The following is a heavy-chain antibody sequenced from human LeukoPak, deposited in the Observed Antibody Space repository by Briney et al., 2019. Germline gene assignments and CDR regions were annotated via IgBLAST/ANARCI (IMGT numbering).Heavy chain of an antibody. CDR2: ISAYNGNT. Sequence: ASVLVSCKTSGYIFGHNGIGWVRQAPGQGPEWMGWISAYNGNTNYAQKLQGRVTMTTDTSTSTAYMELRSLRSDDTAVYYCARAEDYGDYWFDPWGQGTLVTVSS. CDR3: ARAEDYGDYWFDP. V-gene: IGHV1-18*01. D-gene: IGHD4-17*01. J-gene: IGHJ5*02. CDR1: GYIFGHNG.